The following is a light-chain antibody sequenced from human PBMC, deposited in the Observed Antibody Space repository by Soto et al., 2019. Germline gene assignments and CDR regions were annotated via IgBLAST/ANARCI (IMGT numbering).Light chain of an antibody. CDR1: QSVRSSY. CDR3: QQYGTSPRT. Sequence: EIVLTQSPRTLSLSPGERATLSCRASQSVRSSYLAWYQQKLGQAPRLLIYGVSNRATGIPDRFSGSGSGTDFTLTISRLESEDFAVYYCQQYGTSPRTFGQGTKVEIK. V-gene: IGKV3-20*01. J-gene: IGKJ1*01. CDR2: GVS.